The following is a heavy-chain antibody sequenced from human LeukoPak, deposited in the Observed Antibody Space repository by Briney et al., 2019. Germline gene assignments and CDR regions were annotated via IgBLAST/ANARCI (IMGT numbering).Heavy chain of an antibody. J-gene: IGHJ4*02. CDR3: ARGAGYSGSYAGILDY. V-gene: IGHV1-2*06. CDR2: INPNSGGT. D-gene: IGHD1-26*01. CDR1: GYTFTGHY. Sequence: ASVKVSCKAPGYTFTGHYMHWVRQAPGQGLEWMGRINPNSGGTNSAQKFQGRVTMTRDTSISTAYMELSRLRSDDTAVYYCARGAGYSGSYAGILDYWGQGTLVTASS.